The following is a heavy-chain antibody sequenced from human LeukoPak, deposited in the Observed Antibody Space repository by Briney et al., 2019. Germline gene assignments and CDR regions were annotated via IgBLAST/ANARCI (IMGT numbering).Heavy chain of an antibody. CDR2: MNPNSGNT. D-gene: IGHD1-26*01. Sequence: ASVKVSCKASGYTFTSYDINWVRQATGQGLEWMGWMNPNSGNTGYAQKFQGRVTMTRNTSISTAYMELSSLRSEDTAVYYCARVVGATSEFDYWGQGTLVTVSS. CDR1: GYTFTSYD. V-gene: IGHV1-8*01. CDR3: ARVVGATSEFDY. J-gene: IGHJ4*02.